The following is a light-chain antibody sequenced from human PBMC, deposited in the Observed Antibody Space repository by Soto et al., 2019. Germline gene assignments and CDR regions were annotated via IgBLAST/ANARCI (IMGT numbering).Light chain of an antibody. CDR3: LLYYGGAHLV. CDR2: TTN. Sequence: QAVVTQEPSLTVSPGGTVTLTCASSTGAVTSGNYASWFQQFPGQPPRTLIYTTNNRHSWTPARLSGSLLGGRAALTLSGAQPEDEADYYCLLYYGGAHLVFGGGTKLTVL. J-gene: IGLJ3*02. V-gene: IGLV7-43*01. CDR1: TGAVTSGNY.